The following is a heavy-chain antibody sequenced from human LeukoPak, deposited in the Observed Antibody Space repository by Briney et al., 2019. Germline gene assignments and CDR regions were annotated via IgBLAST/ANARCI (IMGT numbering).Heavy chain of an antibody. CDR2: ISAYNGNT. J-gene: IGHJ5*02. V-gene: IGHV1-18*01. CDR3: ARADSSGYYILAWFDP. Sequence: ASVKVSCKASGCTFTSYGISWVRQAPGQGLEWMGWISAYNGNTNYAQKLQGRVTMTTDTSTSTAYMELRSLRSDDTAVYYCARADSSGYYILAWFDPWGQGTLATVSS. CDR1: GCTFTSYG. D-gene: IGHD3-22*01.